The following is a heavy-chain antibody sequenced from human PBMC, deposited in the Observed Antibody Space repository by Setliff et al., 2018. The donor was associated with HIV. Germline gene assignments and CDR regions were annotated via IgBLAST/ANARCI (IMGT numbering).Heavy chain of an antibody. D-gene: IGHD3-22*01. CDR2: VFDSGSV. V-gene: IGHV4-34*01. CDR1: GGSLNYYY. CDR3: ARGRDCDSSKCLLRYYYNYGLDV. Sequence: SETLSLTCSIYGGSLNYYYWSWLRQSPGKGLEWIGEVFDSGSVNYSPSLKSRVTISVDTSKKEFSLKLASVTAADTAVYFCARGRDCDSSKCLLRYYYNYGLDVWGQGTTVTVSS. J-gene: IGHJ6*02.